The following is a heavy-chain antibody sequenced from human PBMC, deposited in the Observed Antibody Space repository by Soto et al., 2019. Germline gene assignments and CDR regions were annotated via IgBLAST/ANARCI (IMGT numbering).Heavy chain of an antibody. D-gene: IGHD6-13*01. J-gene: IGHJ5*02. V-gene: IGHV3-33*01. Sequence: QVQLVESGGGVVQPGRSLRLSCAASGFTFSSYGMHWVRQAPGKGLEWVAVIWYDGSTKYYADSVKGRFTISRDNSKNPLYLQINSLGADDTGVYYCARDSAAADTSTWGQGTLVSVSS. CDR1: GFTFSSYG. CDR2: IWYDGSTK. CDR3: ARDSAAADTST.